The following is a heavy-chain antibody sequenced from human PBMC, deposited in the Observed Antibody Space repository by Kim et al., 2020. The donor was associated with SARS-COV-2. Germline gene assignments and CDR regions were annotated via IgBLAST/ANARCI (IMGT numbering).Heavy chain of an antibody. Sequence: RGSLRLSCAASGFTFDNHAMAWVRRAPGEGLEWITAITGGGQYTDYADSVKGHFVISRDNSKNTLYLQMDSLRADDTAVYYCARRRGDSYGDFDYWGQGT. V-gene: IGHV3-23*01. D-gene: IGHD5-18*01. CDR2: ITGGGQYT. J-gene: IGHJ4*02. CDR3: ARRRGDSYGDFDY. CDR1: GFTFDNHA.